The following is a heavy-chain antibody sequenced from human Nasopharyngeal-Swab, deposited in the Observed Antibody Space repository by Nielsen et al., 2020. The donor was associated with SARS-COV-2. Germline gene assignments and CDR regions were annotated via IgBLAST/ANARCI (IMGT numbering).Heavy chain of an antibody. CDR3: ARVRLRNNWFDP. CDR2: IKQDGSEK. CDR1: GFTFTTHW. D-gene: IGHD4-17*01. Sequence: GGSLRLSCASSGFTFTTHWMSWVRQAPGKGLEWVASIKQDGSEKYYVDSVKGRFTISRDNAKSSLFLQMNSLRAEDTAVYYCARVRLRNNWFDPWGQGTLVTVSS. V-gene: IGHV3-7*01. J-gene: IGHJ5*02.